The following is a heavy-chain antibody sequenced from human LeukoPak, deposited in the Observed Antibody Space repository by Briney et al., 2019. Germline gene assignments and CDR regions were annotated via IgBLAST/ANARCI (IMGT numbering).Heavy chain of an antibody. V-gene: IGHV1-69*01. D-gene: IGHD1-20*01. J-gene: IGHJ4*02. CDR2: IIPIFGTA. Sequence: GSSVKVSCKASGGTFSSYTITWVRQAPGQGLEWMGGIIPIFGTANYAQKFQGRVTITADESTSTVYMELSSLRSEDTAVYYCAKDTKYNWNYVNYWGQGTLVTVSS. CDR3: AKDTKYNWNYVNY. CDR1: GGTFSSYT.